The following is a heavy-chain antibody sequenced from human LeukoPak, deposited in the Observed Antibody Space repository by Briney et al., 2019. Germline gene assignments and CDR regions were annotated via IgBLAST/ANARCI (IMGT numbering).Heavy chain of an antibody. V-gene: IGHV3-49*03. CDR1: GFTFGDYD. J-gene: IGHJ3*02. D-gene: IGHD1-26*01. CDR3: TRAPVGATGDDAFDI. Sequence: GGSLRLSCTASGFTFGDYDMSWFRQAPGKGLEWVGFIRSKAYGGTTEYAASVKGRFTISRDDSKSIAYLQMNSLKTEDTAVYYCTRAPVGATGDDAFDIWGQGTMVTVSS. CDR2: IRSKAYGGTT.